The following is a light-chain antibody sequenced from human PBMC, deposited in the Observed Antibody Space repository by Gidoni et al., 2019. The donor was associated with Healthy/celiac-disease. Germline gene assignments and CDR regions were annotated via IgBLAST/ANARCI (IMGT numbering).Light chain of an antibody. Sequence: DIQMTQSPSSLSASVGDRVTITCRASQSISSYLNWYQQKPGKAPKLLIYAASSLQSGVPSRFSGSGSGTDFTLTISSLQPEDFETYYCQQSYSTPRTFGQGTKLGIK. CDR3: QQSYSTPRT. V-gene: IGKV1-39*01. CDR2: AAS. J-gene: IGKJ2*01. CDR1: QSISSY.